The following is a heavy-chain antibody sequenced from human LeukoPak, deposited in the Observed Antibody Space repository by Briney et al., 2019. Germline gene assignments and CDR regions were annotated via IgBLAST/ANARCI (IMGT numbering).Heavy chain of an antibody. V-gene: IGHV3-23*01. Sequence: GGSLGLSCVASGFTFSIYAMTWVRQAPGKGLEWVSGISGGSESTYYADSVKGRFTISRDNSKNTLYMEMNNLRGADTAVYYCAKGWTAVGSWGQGTRVTVSS. J-gene: IGHJ5*02. CDR1: GFTFSIYA. CDR3: AKGWTAVGS. CDR2: ISGGSEST. D-gene: IGHD1-26*01.